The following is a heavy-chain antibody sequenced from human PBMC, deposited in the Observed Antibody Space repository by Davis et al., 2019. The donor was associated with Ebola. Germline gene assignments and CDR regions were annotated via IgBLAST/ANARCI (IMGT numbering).Heavy chain of an antibody. CDR1: GGSISSSSYY. D-gene: IGHD1-26*01. CDR3: ARDPRYSGSYYSFDY. V-gene: IGHV4-39*07. Sequence: PSETLSLTCAVYGGSISSSSYYWGWIRQPPGKGLEWIGSIYYSGSTYYNPSLKSRVTISVDTSKNQFSLKLSSVTAADTAVYYCARDPRYSGSYYSFDYWGQGTLVTVPS. J-gene: IGHJ4*02. CDR2: IYYSGST.